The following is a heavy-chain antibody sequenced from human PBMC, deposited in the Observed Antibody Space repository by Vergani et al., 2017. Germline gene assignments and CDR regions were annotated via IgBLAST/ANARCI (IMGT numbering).Heavy chain of an antibody. CDR1: GFTFDDYA. J-gene: IGHJ4*02. CDR3: ARDQLVYYYGKGSLDY. V-gene: IGHV3-9*01. D-gene: IGHD3-10*01. CDR2: ISWNSGSI. Sequence: EVQLVESGGGLVQPGRSLRLSCAASGFTFDDYAMHWVRQAPGKGLEWVSGISWNSGSIGYADSVKGRFTISRDNAKNSLYLQMNSLRAEDTALYYCARDQLVYYYGKGSLDYWGQGTLVTVSS.